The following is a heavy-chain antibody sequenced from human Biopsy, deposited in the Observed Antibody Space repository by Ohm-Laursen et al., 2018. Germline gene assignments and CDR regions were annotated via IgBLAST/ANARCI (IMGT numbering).Heavy chain of an antibody. Sequence: VKISCKAPGGTFSNYGVNWVRQAPGQGLEWLGGNIPILGTGNYAQKFQDRVTVAADTSTSTATMELRSLTTEDTAIYYCARGPHSGSHSCFDYWGRGTLVTVSS. CDR1: GGTFSNYG. V-gene: IGHV1-69*13. J-gene: IGHJ4*02. CDR3: ARGPHSGSHSCFDY. D-gene: IGHD1-26*01. CDR2: NIPILGTG.